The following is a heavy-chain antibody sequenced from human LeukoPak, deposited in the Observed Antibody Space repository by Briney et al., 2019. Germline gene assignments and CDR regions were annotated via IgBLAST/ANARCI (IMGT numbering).Heavy chain of an antibody. CDR3: AWGAYSGSYYVDY. CDR2: IYSGGST. D-gene: IGHD1-26*01. V-gene: IGHV3-66*01. CDR1: GFTVSSNY. Sequence: GGSLRLSCAASGFTVSSNYMSWVRQAPGKGLEWVSIIYSGGSTYYADSVKGRFSISRDNSKNTLYLQMNSLRAEDTAVYYCAWGAYSGSYYVDYWGRGTLVTVSS. J-gene: IGHJ4*02.